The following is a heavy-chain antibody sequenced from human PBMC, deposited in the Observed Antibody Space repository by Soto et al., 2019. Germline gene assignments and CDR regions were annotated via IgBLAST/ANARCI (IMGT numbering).Heavy chain of an antibody. J-gene: IGHJ3*02. V-gene: IGHV1-69*05. CDR3: ARDLAVARGTFEI. D-gene: IGHD6-19*01. Sequence: SVKVSCKASGGTFGSNAISWVRQAPGQGLEWMGNIIPIFGTTKSSQNFQGRVTITRDKSTSTVYMDLSTLRPEDTAVHYCARDLAVARGTFEIWGQGSMVTVSS. CDR2: IIPIFGTT. CDR1: GGTFGSNA.